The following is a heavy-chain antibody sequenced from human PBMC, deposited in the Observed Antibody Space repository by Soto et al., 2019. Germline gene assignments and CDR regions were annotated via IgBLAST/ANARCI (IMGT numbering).Heavy chain of an antibody. CDR3: AKDRGWAGDAFDI. CDR1: GFTFSSYS. J-gene: IGHJ3*02. D-gene: IGHD3-10*01. CDR2: ISSSSSYI. Sequence: GGSLRLSCAASGFTFSSYSMNWVRQAPGKGLEWVSSISSSSSYIYYADSVKGRFTISRDNAKNSLYLQMNSLRAEDTAVYYCAKDRGWAGDAFDIWGQGTMVTVSS. V-gene: IGHV3-21*01.